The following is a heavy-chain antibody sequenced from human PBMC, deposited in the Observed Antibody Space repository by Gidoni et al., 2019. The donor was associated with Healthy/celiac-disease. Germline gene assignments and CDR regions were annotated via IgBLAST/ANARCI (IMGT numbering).Heavy chain of an antibody. CDR2: ISSSSSYI. V-gene: IGHV3-21*01. J-gene: IGHJ6*02. CDR1: GLPFSSYS. D-gene: IGHD2-15*01. Sequence: EVQLVESGGGLVKPGGSLRLSCAASGLPFSSYSMNWVRQAPGKGLEWVSSISSSSSYIYYADSVKGRFTISRDNAKNSLYLQMNSLRAEDTTVYYCARDLGYCSGGSCQSPYYGMDVWGQGTTVTVSS. CDR3: ARDLGYCSGGSCQSPYYGMDV.